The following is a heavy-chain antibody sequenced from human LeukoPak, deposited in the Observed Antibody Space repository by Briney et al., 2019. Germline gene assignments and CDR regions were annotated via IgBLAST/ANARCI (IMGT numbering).Heavy chain of an antibody. Sequence: GSLRLSCAASGFTVSSNYMSWVRQAPGKGLEWVSVIYSGGSTYYADSVKGRFTISRDNSKNTLYLQMNSLRAEDTAVYYCAGDQVVVAATDYYYYGMDVWGQGTTVTVSS. CDR3: AGDQVVVAATDYYYYGMDV. J-gene: IGHJ6*02. V-gene: IGHV3-66*01. CDR2: IYSGGST. CDR1: GFTVSSNY. D-gene: IGHD2-15*01.